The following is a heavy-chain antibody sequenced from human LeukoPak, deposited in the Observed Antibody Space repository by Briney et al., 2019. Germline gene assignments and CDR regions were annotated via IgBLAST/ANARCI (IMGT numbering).Heavy chain of an antibody. J-gene: IGHJ6*02. CDR3: ARERGYCSSTSCFYYYYGMDV. CDR1: GYTFSSYG. Sequence: ASVKVSCKASGYTFSSYGISWVRQAPGQGLEWMGWISAYNGNTNYAQKLQGRVTMTTDTSTSTAYMELRSLRSDDTAVYYCARERGYCSSTSCFYYYYGMDVWGHGTTVTVSS. V-gene: IGHV1-18*01. CDR2: ISAYNGNT. D-gene: IGHD2-2*01.